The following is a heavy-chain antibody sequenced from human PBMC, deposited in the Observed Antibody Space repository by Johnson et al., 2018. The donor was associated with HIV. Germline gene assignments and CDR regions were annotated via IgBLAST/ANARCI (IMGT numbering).Heavy chain of an antibody. CDR1: GFTFSTYA. CDR2: MRVIDGST. D-gene: IGHD2-8*02. V-gene: IGHV3-23*04. J-gene: IGHJ1*01. Sequence: VQLVESGGGLVKPGGSLRLSCAASGFTFSTYAMSWVRQAPGKGLEWVSSMRVIDGSTYYADSVKGRFTISRDNSKNTLYLQMNSLRAEDTAVYYCARWGRGSIVLELGDTVRGLLGLRWAMWG. CDR3: ARWGRGSIVLELGDTVRGLLGLRWAM.